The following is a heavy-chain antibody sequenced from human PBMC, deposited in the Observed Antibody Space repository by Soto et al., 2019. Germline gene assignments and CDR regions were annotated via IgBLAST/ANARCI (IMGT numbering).Heavy chain of an antibody. Sequence: ASVKVSCKASGFTFIIYGVTWVRQAPGQGLEWMGWVSAKNLNTHYAQKFQGRVTMTTDPSNNQLSLQLNSVTPDDTAVYYCVRLVGNSWLDSWGQGTLVTVSS. CDR2: VSAKNLNT. CDR3: VRLVGNSWLDS. V-gene: IGHV1-18*01. D-gene: IGHD2-2*01. CDR1: GFTFIIYG. J-gene: IGHJ5*01.